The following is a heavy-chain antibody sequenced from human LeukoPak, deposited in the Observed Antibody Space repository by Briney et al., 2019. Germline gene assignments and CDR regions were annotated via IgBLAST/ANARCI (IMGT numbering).Heavy chain of an antibody. CDR2: INGDGSTT. CDR3: ATVRSGSWDWFDP. CDR1: GLTFSSYW. V-gene: IGHV3-74*01. D-gene: IGHD3-10*01. J-gene: IGHJ5*02. Sequence: PGGSLRLSCAAPGLTFSSYWMHWVRQAPGKGLVWVSRINGDGSTTTYVDSVKGRFTISRDNAKNTVYLQMNSLRVDDTAVYYCATVRSGSWDWFDPWGQGTLVTVSS.